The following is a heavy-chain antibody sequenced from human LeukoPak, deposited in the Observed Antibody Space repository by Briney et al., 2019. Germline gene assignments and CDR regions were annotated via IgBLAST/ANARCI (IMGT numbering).Heavy chain of an antibody. Sequence: GGSLRLSCVASGFTFRTYAMSWVRQAPGKGLEWVSGVSDSGGTTYYVDSVKGRFTISRDNSKNTLYLQINSLRAEDMALYYCAKSSDGSTSFDQWGQGTLVTVSS. CDR2: VSDSGGTT. D-gene: IGHD2-2*01. CDR3: AKSSDGSTSFDQ. V-gene: IGHV3-23*01. CDR1: GFTFRTYA. J-gene: IGHJ4*02.